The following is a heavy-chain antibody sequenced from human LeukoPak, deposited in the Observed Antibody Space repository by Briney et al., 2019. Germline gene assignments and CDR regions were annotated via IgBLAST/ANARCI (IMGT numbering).Heavy chain of an antibody. V-gene: IGHV1-69*04. D-gene: IGHD6-19*01. CDR3: ARDLGYSSGWPRNYYYGMDV. CDR2: IIPILGIA. CDR1: GGTFSSYT. Sequence: SVKVSCKASGGTFSSYTISWVRQAPGQGPEWMGRIIPILGIANYAQKFQGRVTITADKSTSTAYMELSSLRSEDTAVYYCARDLGYSSGWPRNYYYGMDVWGQGTTGTVS. J-gene: IGHJ6*02.